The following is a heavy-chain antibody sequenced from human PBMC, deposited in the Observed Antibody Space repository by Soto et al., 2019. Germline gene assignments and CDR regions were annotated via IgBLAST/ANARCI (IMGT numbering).Heavy chain of an antibody. CDR1: GFTFSSYS. CDR3: ARDGLAAADFAYYYYYMDV. V-gene: IGHV3-48*01. J-gene: IGHJ6*03. D-gene: IGHD6-13*01. CDR2: ISSSSSTI. Sequence: GGSLRLSCAASGFTFSSYSMNWVRQAPGKGLEWVSYISSSSSTIYYADSVKGRFTISRDNAKNSLYLQMNSLRAEDTAVYYCARDGLAAADFAYYYYYMDVWGKGTTVTVSS.